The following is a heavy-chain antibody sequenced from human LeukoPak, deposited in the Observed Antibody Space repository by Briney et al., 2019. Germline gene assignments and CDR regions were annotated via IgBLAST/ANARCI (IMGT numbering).Heavy chain of an antibody. CDR3: AKGGNYVDL. D-gene: IGHD3-10*02. J-gene: IGHJ5*02. V-gene: IGHV3-33*06. Sequence: GGSLRLSCAASGFTFSSYGMHWVRQAPGKGLEWVAVIWYDGSNKYYADSVKGRFAISRDNSKSMLYLQMSSLRAADTAVYYCAKGGNYVDLRGQGTLATVSS. CDR1: GFTFSSYG. CDR2: IWYDGSNK.